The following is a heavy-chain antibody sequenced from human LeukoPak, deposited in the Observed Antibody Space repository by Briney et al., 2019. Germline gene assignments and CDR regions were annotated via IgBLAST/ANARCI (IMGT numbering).Heavy chain of an antibody. V-gene: IGHV3-11*01. CDR1: GFTFGDFY. J-gene: IGHJ4*02. CDR2: IGHGGSPI. D-gene: IGHD2/OR15-2a*01. CDR3: ARFEGSTSSLDC. Sequence: PGGSLRLSCAVSGFTFGDFYMNWIRQAPGKGLEWLSYIGHGGSPIYYADSVKDRFTVSRDDAKSSLFLQMDSLTVDDTAVYYCARFEGSTSSLDCWGQRTLVTVSS.